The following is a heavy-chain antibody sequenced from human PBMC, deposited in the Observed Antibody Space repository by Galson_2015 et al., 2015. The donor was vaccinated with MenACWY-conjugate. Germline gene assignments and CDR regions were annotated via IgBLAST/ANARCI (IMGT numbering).Heavy chain of an antibody. Sequence: ETLSLTCTVSGDSIRNTAFYCAWFRLPPGKGLEWIGNIHYSGGTYHNPSLKSRITTSVDTSNNEFTLNLASVTAADTALYFCARRRPRDIGGGFDIWGQGTVVTVSS. J-gene: IGHJ3*02. CDR2: IHYSGGT. D-gene: IGHD2-15*01. CDR1: GDSIRNTAFY. V-gene: IGHV4-39*01. CDR3: ARRRPRDIGGGFDI.